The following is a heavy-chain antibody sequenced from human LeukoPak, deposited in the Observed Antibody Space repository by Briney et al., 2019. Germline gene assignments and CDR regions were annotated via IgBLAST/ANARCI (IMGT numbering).Heavy chain of an antibody. CDR3: ARIIVGATDAFDI. CDR1: GYSFSSHW. CDR2: IHPGDSDT. D-gene: IGHD1-26*01. J-gene: IGHJ3*02. Sequence: GESLKISCKGSGYSFSSHWIGWVRQMPGKGLEWMGIIHPGDSDTKYSPSFQGQVTISGDKSISTAYLQWSCLKASDTAMYYCARIIVGATDAFDIWGQGTMVTVSS. V-gene: IGHV5-51*01.